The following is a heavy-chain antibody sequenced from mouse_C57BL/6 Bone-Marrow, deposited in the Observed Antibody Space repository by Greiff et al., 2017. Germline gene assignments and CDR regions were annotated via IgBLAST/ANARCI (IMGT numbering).Heavy chain of an antibody. V-gene: IGHV5-4*03. CDR2: TSDGGSYD. CDR3: AGAPAWFAD. Sequence: EVTLVESGGGLVKPGGTLRLTCAASGFSFSSYAMSWVRLTPETRLGWVATTSDGGSYDYYPDHVKGRFTISRDNAKNNLYLQMSHLKSEDTAMYYCAGAPAWFADWGQGTLVTVSA. J-gene: IGHJ3*01. CDR1: GFSFSSYA.